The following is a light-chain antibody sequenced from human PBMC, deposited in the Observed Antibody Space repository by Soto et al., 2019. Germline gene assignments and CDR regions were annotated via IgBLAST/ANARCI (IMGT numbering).Light chain of an antibody. J-gene: IGKJ4*01. CDR1: QSVSSY. V-gene: IGKV3-11*01. Sequence: EIVLTQSPATLSLSPGERATLSCRASQSVSSYLAWYQQKPGQAPSLLIYDASNRATGIPARFSGSGSGTDFTITISSLEPEDFAIYYCQQRSNWPPVTFGGGTKVEIK. CDR2: DAS. CDR3: QQRSNWPPVT.